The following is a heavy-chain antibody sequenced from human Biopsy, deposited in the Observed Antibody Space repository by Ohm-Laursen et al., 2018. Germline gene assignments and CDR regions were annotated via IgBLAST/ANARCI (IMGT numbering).Heavy chain of an antibody. Sequence: PGTLSLTCNVSGDSISIYYWSWIRQPPGKGLEWIGNFYYSGSTNYNPSPKSRITMSLDRSKSQVSLRMNSVTAADTAVYYCARARIKTSGVLIPETYYFDSWGQGTLVTVSS. CDR1: GDSISIYY. CDR3: ARARIKTSGVLIPETYYFDS. V-gene: IGHV4-59*01. J-gene: IGHJ4*02. D-gene: IGHD3-3*01. CDR2: FYYSGST.